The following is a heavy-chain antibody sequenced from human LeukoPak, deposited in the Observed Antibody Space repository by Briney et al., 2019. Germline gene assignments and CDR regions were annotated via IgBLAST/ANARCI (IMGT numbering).Heavy chain of an antibody. CDR1: GYSITNYA. V-gene: IGHV7-4-1*02. J-gene: IGHJ3*02. CDR3: ARDWARNPTLDAFDI. CDR2: INTNTEKS. Sequence: GASVKVSCKASGYSITNYAILWVRQAPGQGLEWMGWINTNTEKSTYAPGFTGRYVFSLDSSVNTAYLQISSLKAEDTAVYYCARDWARNPTLDAFDIWGQGTMVTVSS. D-gene: IGHD1-1*01.